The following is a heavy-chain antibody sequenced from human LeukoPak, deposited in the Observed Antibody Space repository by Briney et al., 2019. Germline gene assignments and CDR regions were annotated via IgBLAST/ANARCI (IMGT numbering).Heavy chain of an antibody. J-gene: IGHJ5*02. CDR3: ARGRSSSSSNWFDP. D-gene: IGHD6-6*01. V-gene: IGHV7-4-1*02. CDR2: INTNTGNP. Sequence: ASVKVSCKASGYTFTSYAMNWVRQAPGQGLEWMGWINTNTGNPTYAQGFTGRFVFSLDTSVSTAYLQISSLKAEDTAVYHCARGRSSSSSNWFDPWGQGTLVTVSS. CDR1: GYTFTSYA.